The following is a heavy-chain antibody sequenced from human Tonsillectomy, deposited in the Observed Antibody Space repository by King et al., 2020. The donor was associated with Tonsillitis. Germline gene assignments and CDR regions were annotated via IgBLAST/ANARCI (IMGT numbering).Heavy chain of an antibody. CDR2: IRSKPNSYST. D-gene: IGHD4-17*01. V-gene: IGHV3-73*02. CDR3: SRCAAPGYGDYGYY. Sequence: VQLVESGGGLVQPGGSLKLSCAASGFTFRGPAMHWVRQASGKGLEWVGRIRSKPNSYSTAYGASVQGRFTISRDDSKNTMYLQMNSLKMEDPAVYYCSRCAAPGYGDYGYYWGEGSLVTVSS. CDR1: GFTFRGPA. J-gene: IGHJ4*02.